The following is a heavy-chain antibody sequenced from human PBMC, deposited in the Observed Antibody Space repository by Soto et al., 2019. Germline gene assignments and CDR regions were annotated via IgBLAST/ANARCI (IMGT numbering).Heavy chain of an antibody. J-gene: IGHJ5*02. V-gene: IGHV3-11*06. D-gene: IGHD2-21*02. CDR3: ARDRGAGEYCGGDCYEKGWFDP. CDR2: ISSSSSYT. CDR1: GFTFSDYY. Sequence: GGSLRLSCAASGFTFSDYYMSWIRQAPGKGLEWVSYISSSSSYTNYADSVKGRFTISRDNAKNSLYLQMNSLRAEDTAVYYCARDRGAGEYCGGDCYEKGWFDPWGQGTLVTVSS.